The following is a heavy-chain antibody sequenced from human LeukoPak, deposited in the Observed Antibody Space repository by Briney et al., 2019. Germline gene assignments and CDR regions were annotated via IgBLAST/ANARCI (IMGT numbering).Heavy chain of an antibody. CDR2: ISGSGGGT. Sequence: GGSLRLSCAASGFTFSSYAMSWVRQAPGKGLEWVSGISGSGGGTYYADSVRGRFTISRDNSKNTLFLQMSRLRAEDAAVYYCAKALENCGGDCAQYYFDYWGQGTLVTVSS. CDR3: AKALENCGGDCAQYYFDY. CDR1: GFTFSSYA. V-gene: IGHV3-23*01. D-gene: IGHD2-21*02. J-gene: IGHJ4*02.